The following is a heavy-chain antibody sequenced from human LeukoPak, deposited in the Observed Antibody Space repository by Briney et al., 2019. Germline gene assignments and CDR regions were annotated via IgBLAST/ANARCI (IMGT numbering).Heavy chain of an antibody. CDR2: TNLSGGST. CDR1: GYTFTSYH. Sequence: ASVKVSCKAFGYTFTSYHMHWVRQAPGQGLEWMGKTNLSGGSTTYAQKFQGRVTMTRDTSTSTVYMELSSLRSEDTAVYYCARDQEGFDYWGQGTLVTVSS. J-gene: IGHJ4*02. V-gene: IGHV1-46*01. CDR3: ARDQEGFDY.